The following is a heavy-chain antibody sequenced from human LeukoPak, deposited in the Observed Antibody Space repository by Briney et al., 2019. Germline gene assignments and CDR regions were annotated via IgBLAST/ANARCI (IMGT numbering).Heavy chain of an antibody. CDR1: GGSISSSSYY. Sequence: SETLSLTCTVSGGSISSSSYYWGWIRQPPGKGLEWIRSIYYSGSTYYNPSLKSRVTISVDTSKNQFSLKLSSVTAADTAIYYCARDGRAGSLFAYWGQGTLVTVSS. V-gene: IGHV4-39*07. D-gene: IGHD6-19*01. CDR2: IYYSGST. CDR3: ARDGRAGSLFAY. J-gene: IGHJ4*02.